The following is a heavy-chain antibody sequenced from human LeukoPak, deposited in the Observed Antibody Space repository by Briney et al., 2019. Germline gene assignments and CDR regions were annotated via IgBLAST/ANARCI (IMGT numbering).Heavy chain of an antibody. D-gene: IGHD1-26*01. CDR1: GFTFSNYG. J-gene: IGHJ4*02. Sequence: GGSLRLSCAASGFTFSNYGMHWVRQAPGKGLEWVSVIYSGGSTYYADSVKGRFTISRDNSKNTLYLQMNSLRAEDTAVYYCASSGIYSGAAFDFWGQGTLVTVSS. CDR3: ASSGIYSGAAFDF. CDR2: IYSGGST. V-gene: IGHV3-66*01.